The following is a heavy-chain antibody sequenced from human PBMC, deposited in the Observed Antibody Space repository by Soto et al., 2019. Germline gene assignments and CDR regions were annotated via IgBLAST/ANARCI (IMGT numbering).Heavy chain of an antibody. J-gene: IGHJ6*03. D-gene: IGHD3-10*01. CDR3: ASSYYYGSGGADRYYYYYYMDV. Sequence: ASVKVSCKASGYTFTSYDISWVRQATGQGLEWMGWMNPNSGNTGYAQKLQGRVTMTRNTSISTAYMELSSLRSEDTAVYYCASSYYYGSGGADRYYYYYYMDVWGKGTTVTVSS. CDR1: GYTFTSYD. V-gene: IGHV1-8*01. CDR2: MNPNSGNT.